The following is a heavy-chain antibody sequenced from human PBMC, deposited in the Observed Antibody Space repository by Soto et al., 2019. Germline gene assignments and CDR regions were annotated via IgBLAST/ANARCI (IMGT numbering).Heavy chain of an antibody. D-gene: IGHD3-3*01. V-gene: IGHV1-69*13. CDR2: IIPIFGTA. J-gene: IGHJ6*02. CDR1: GGTFSSYA. Sequence: SVKVSCKASGGTFSSYAISWVRQAPGQGLEWMGGIIPIFGTANYAQKFQGRVTITADESTSTAYMELSSLRSEDTAVYYCARGGLEWLKDYYYYYGMDVWGQGTTVTVSS. CDR3: ARGGLEWLKDYYYYYGMDV.